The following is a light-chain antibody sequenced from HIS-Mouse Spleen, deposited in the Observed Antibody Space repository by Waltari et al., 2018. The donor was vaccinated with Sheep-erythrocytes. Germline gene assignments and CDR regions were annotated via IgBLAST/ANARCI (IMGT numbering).Light chain of an antibody. CDR1: SSDDGGYND. V-gene: IGLV2-11*01. Sequence: QSALTQPRSGSGSPGQSVTISCTGTSSDDGGYNDDSWYQQHPGKAPKLMIYDVSKRPSGVPDRFSGSKSGNTASLTISGLQAEDEADYYCCSYAGSYNHVFATGTKVTVL. CDR3: CSYAGSYNHV. CDR2: DVS. J-gene: IGLJ1*01.